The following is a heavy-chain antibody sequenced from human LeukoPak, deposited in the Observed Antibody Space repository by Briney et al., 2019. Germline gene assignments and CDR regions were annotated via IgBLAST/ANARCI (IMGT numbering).Heavy chain of an antibody. V-gene: IGHV3-48*03. CDR3: ARRYYYDSSFDY. CDR1: GFTFSSYQ. CDR2: ISSSGNTI. Sequence: GGSLRLSCAASGFTFSSYQMNWVRQAPGKGLEWVSYISSSGNTIYYAASVKGRFTISRDNAKNSLYLQMNSLRAEDTAVYYCARRYYYDSSFDYWGQGALVTVSS. J-gene: IGHJ4*02. D-gene: IGHD3-22*01.